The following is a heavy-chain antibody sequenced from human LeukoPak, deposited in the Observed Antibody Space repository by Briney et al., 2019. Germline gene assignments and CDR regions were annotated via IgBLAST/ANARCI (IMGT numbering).Heavy chain of an antibody. D-gene: IGHD2-15*01. CDR2: IKQDGSEK. V-gene: IGHV3-7*01. CDR1: GFTFSSYW. Sequence: SGGSLRLSCAASGFTFSSYWMSWVRQAPGKGLEWVANIKQDGSEKYYVDSVKGRFTISRDNAKNSLYLQMNSLRAEDTAVYYCARAALYCSGGSCYSGYFDHWGQGTLVTVSS. J-gene: IGHJ4*02. CDR3: ARAALYCSGGSCYSGYFDH.